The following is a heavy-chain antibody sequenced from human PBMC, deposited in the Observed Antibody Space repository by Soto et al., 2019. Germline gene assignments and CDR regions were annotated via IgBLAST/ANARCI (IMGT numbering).Heavy chain of an antibody. CDR1: GDSYSISTYS. D-gene: IGHD2-2*01. CDR3: GAYCSRTYCYDWFDP. J-gene: IGHJ5*02. CDR2: IYQSGVT. Sequence: LSLTCNMSGDSYSISTYSWSWIRQPPGKALQWIGFIYQSGVTSYNPSLASRVSISLDRSNNQCSLKLKSVTAADTAVYYCGAYCSRTYCYDWFDPWGQGTLVTVSS. V-gene: IGHV4-30-2*01.